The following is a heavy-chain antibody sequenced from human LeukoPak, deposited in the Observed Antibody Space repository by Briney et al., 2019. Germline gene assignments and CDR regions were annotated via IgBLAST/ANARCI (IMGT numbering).Heavy chain of an antibody. CDR2: IGRTSIDK. CDR1: GFSFSSYT. J-gene: IGHJ4*02. CDR3: FRGDSRED. D-gene: IGHD3-22*01. V-gene: IGHV3-21*01. Sequence: GGSLRLSCAASGFSFSSYTMNWVRQAPGKGLEWISSIGRTSIDKYYADSVRGRFTISRDNAKNSLYVQMGSLRADDTAVYYCFRGDSREDLGQGTLVTVSS.